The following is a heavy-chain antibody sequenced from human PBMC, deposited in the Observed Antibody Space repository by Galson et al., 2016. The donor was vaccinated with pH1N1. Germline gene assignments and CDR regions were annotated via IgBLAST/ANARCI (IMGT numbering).Heavy chain of an antibody. CDR3: AHSLYGDYVGWFDP. D-gene: IGHD4-17*01. CDR1: GFSLSTSGVG. J-gene: IGHJ5*02. Sequence: PALVKPTQTLTLTCTFSGFSLSTSGVGVGWIRQPPGKALEWLALIYWNDDKRYSPSLKSRLTITKDTSKNQVVITMTNMDPVDTATYYCAHSLYGDYVGWFDPWGQRTLVTVSS. CDR2: IYWNDDK. V-gene: IGHV2-5*01.